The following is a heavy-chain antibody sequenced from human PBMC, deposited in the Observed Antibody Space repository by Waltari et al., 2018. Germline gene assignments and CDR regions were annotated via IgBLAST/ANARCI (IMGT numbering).Heavy chain of an antibody. CDR1: GFTFRSYW. V-gene: IGHV3-7*01. Sequence: EVQLVESGGGLVQPGGSLRLSCAASGFTFRSYWMSWVRQAPGKGLEWVANIKQDGSEKYYVDSVKGRFTISRDNAKNSLYLQMNSLRAEDTAVYYCASGNDFWSGYSLFDYWGQGTLVTVSS. CDR3: ASGNDFWSGYSLFDY. D-gene: IGHD3-3*01. J-gene: IGHJ4*02. CDR2: IKQDGSEK.